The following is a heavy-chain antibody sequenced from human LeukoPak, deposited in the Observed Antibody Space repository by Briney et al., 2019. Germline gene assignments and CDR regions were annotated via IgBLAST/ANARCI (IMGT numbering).Heavy chain of an antibody. Sequence: GGSLRLSCAASGFTFSMYRMNWVRQAPGKGLEWLSDISGTSSTVNYADSVKGRFTISRDNAKSSLYLQMNSLRAEDTGVYYCVKDCPGDSCPEGVCHYYMDVWGKGTTVTVSS. CDR3: VKDCPGDSCPEGVCHYYMDV. D-gene: IGHD2-15*01. V-gene: IGHV3-48*01. J-gene: IGHJ6*03. CDR1: GFTFSMYR. CDR2: ISGTSSTV.